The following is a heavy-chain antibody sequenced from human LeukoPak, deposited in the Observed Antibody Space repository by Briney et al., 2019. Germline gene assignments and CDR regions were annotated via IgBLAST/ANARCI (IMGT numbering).Heavy chain of an antibody. CDR1: GFTFSGSA. CDR2: IRSKANSYAT. J-gene: IGHJ6*03. D-gene: IGHD3-10*01. Sequence: PGGSLRLSCAASGFTFSGSAMHRVRQASGKGLEWVGRIRSKANSYATAYAASVKGRFTISRDDSKNTAYLQMNSLKTEDTAVYYCTRHATYCYGSGGYRKYYYYMDVWGKGTTVTVSS. CDR3: TRHATYCYGSGGYRKYYYYMDV. V-gene: IGHV3-73*01.